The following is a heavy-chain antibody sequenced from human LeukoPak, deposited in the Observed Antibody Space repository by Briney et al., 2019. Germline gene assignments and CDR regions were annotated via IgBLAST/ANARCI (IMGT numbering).Heavy chain of an antibody. Sequence: SETLSLTCAVYGGSFSGYYWSWIRQPPGKGLEWIGEINHSGSTNYNPSLKSRVTISVDTSKNQFSLKLSSVTAADTAVYYCARGGQYSSSWYVDYYYYYMDVWGKGTTVTVSS. CDR1: GGSFSGYY. CDR2: INHSGST. V-gene: IGHV4-34*01. CDR3: ARGGQYSSSWYVDYYYYYMDV. J-gene: IGHJ6*03. D-gene: IGHD6-13*01.